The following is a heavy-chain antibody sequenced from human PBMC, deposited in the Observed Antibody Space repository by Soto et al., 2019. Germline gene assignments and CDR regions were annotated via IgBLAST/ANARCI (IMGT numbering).Heavy chain of an antibody. CDR2: IVPSLDTT. V-gene: IGHV1-69*11. J-gene: IGHJ6*02. Sequence: QVHLVQSGTEVKKPGSSVKVSCKASGGTFSSSGFSWVRQAPGQGLEWMGMIVPSLDTTNYAQKFQARVTITADEVTSKAYMELRSLRSEDTAVYDCARWPQPRYTADPYAVDVWGQGTRVIVSS. CDR1: GGTFSSSG. D-gene: IGHD3-16*02. CDR3: ARWPQPRYTADPYAVDV.